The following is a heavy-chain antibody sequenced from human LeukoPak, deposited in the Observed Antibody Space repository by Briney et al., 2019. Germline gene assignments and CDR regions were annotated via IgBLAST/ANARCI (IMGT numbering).Heavy chain of an antibody. CDR1: GFTFSSDA. V-gene: IGHV3-23*01. J-gene: IGHJ4*02. Sequence: GGSLRLSCAASGFTFSSDAVNWVRQAPGKGLEWVSSIIGNGGSTYYADSVKGRFTISRDNSKNTLYLQMDSLRAEDTAVYYCAKDPYSSGIYYFNYWGQGTLVTVSS. CDR3: AKDPYSSGIYYFNY. CDR2: IIGNGGST. D-gene: IGHD6-19*01.